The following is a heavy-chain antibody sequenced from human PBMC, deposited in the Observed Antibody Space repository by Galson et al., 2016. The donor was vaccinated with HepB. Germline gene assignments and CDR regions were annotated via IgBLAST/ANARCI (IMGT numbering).Heavy chain of an antibody. CDR1: GFIFSTHS. CDR2: ISSGSTYI. Sequence: SLRLSCAGSGFIFSTHSMAWVRQAPGKGLEWVSLISSGSTYIYYADSVRGRFTISRDNAGNPLYLQMNTLRADDTAVYYCARASGGGNNWDYYYGMDVWGQGTTVTVSS. D-gene: IGHD5-24*01. CDR3: ARASGGGNNWDYYYGMDV. J-gene: IGHJ6*02. V-gene: IGHV3-21*01.